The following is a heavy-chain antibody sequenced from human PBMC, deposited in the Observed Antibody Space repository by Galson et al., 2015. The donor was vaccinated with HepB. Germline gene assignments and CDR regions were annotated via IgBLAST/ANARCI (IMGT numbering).Heavy chain of an antibody. CDR3: ARAEGYFDWSGDI. CDR2: MNQDGNKK. CDR1: GFIFSSYW. D-gene: IGHD3-9*01. J-gene: IGHJ3*02. V-gene: IGHV3-7*03. Sequence: SLRLSCAASGFIFSSYWMSWVRQAPGKGPEWVANMNQDGNKKYYLDSVKGRFTISRDNAKNSLYLQMNSLRVEDTAVYYCARAEGYFDWSGDIWGQGTMVSVSS.